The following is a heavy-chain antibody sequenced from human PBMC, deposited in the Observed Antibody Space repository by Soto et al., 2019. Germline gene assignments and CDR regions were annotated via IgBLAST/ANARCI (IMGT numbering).Heavy chain of an antibody. V-gene: IGHV1-69*13. CDR3: ARGLGYSDFWSGYRYDAFDI. CDR1: GGTFSSYA. CDR2: IIPIFGTA. Sequence: ASVKVSCKASGGTFSSYAISWVRQAPGQGLEWMGGIIPIFGTANYAQKFQGRVTITADESTSTAYMELSSLRSEDTAVYYCARGLGYSDFWSGYRYDAFDIWG. D-gene: IGHD3-3*01. J-gene: IGHJ3*02.